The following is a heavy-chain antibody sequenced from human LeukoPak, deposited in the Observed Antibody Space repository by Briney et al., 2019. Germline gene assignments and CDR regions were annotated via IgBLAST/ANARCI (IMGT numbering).Heavy chain of an antibody. CDR2: IDANNGDT. V-gene: IGHV1-2*02. Sequence: AASVKVSCKASGYTFRGNYMHWLRQAPGQGLEWMGWIDANNGDTKSAQKFQGRVTMSRDTSISTAYMDLSSLSPDDAAVYYCARDPSSVTLYFFDYWGQGTLVTVSS. CDR3: ARDPSSVTLYFFDY. CDR1: GYTFRGNY. J-gene: IGHJ4*02. D-gene: IGHD4-11*01.